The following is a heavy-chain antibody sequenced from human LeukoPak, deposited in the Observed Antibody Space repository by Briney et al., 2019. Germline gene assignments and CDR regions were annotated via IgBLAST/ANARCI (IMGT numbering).Heavy chain of an antibody. Sequence: GGSLRLSCAASGFTFSSYWMHWVRQAPGKGLVWVSRINSDGSTTSYADSVKGRFTISRDNAKDTLYLQMNSLRAEDTAVYYCARDDYGGRGEFDYWGQGTLVTVSS. J-gene: IGHJ4*02. CDR3: ARDDYGGRGEFDY. CDR1: GFTFSSYW. V-gene: IGHV3-74*01. CDR2: INSDGSTT. D-gene: IGHD4-23*01.